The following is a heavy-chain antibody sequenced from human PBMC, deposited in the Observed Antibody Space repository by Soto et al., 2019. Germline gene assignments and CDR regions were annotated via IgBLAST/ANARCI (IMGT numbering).Heavy chain of an antibody. CDR3: ATLAPYYYDSSGYWADY. Sequence: QVQMVQSGAEVKKPGASVKVSCKASGYTFTSYDINWVRQATGQGLEWMGWMNPNSGNTGYAQKFQGRVTMTRNTSISTDYMELSSLRSEDTAVYYCATLAPYYYDSSGYWADYWGQGTLVTVSS. CDR2: MNPNSGNT. J-gene: IGHJ4*02. CDR1: GYTFTSYD. V-gene: IGHV1-8*01. D-gene: IGHD3-22*01.